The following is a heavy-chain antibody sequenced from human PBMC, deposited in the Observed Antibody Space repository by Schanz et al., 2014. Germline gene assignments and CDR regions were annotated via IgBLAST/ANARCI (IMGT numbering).Heavy chain of an antibody. CDR1: GVTFSSYA. CDR2: ITYSGGST. J-gene: IGHJ4*02. CDR3: ARDGDFDY. Sequence: EVQLLESGGGFVQPGGSLRLSCVASGVTFSSYAMSWVRQASGKGLEWVSITYSGGSTYYADSVKGRFTISRDNSKNTLFLQMSSLRAEDTAVYYCARDGDFDYWGQGTLVTVSS. V-gene: IGHV3-23*01.